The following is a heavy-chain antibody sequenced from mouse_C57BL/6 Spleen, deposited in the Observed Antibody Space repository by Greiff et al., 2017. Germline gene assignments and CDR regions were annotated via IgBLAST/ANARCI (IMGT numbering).Heavy chain of an antibody. CDR3: ARGYYGSSTRYFDY. D-gene: IGHD1-1*01. Sequence: QVQLQQSGAELVKPGASVKMSCKASGYTFTSYWITWVKQRPGQGLEWIGDIYPGSGSTNYNEKFKSKATLTVDTSSSTAYMQLSSLTSEDSAVYYCARGYYGSSTRYFDYWGQGTTLTVSS. CDR1: GYTFTSYW. V-gene: IGHV1-55*01. CDR2: IYPGSGST. J-gene: IGHJ2*01.